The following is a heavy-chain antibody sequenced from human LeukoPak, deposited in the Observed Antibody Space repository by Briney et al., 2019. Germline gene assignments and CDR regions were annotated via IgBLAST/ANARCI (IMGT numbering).Heavy chain of an antibody. J-gene: IGHJ6*02. V-gene: IGHV3-21*01. D-gene: IGHD3-10*01. CDR1: GFTFSSYS. Sequence: GGSLRLSCAASGFTFSSYSMNWVRQAPGKGLEWVSSISSSSSYIYYADSVKGRFTISRDNAKNSLYLQMNSLRAEDTAVYYCARVIRMVRGVRTYGMDVWGQGTTVTVSS. CDR3: ARVIRMVRGVRTYGMDV. CDR2: ISSSSSYI.